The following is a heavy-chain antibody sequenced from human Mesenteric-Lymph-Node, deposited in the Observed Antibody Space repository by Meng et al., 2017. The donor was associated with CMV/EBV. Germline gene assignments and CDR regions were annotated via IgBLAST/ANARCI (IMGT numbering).Heavy chain of an antibody. CDR1: GVSGRSGNYY. D-gene: IGHD1-26*01. J-gene: IGHJ4*02. Sequence: AGVSGRSGNYYWSWSRQSPGKGLEWVGYVYYSGDTNYNPSLWSRVTLSVDTSKNQFFLNLSSVTAADTAVYYCARDLGGSYLYSFDYWGQGTLVTVSS. CDR3: ARDLGGSYLYSFDY. V-gene: IGHV4-61*01. CDR2: VYYSGDT.